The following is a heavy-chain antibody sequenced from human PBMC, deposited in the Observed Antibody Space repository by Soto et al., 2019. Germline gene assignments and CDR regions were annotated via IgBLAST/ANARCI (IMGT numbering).Heavy chain of an antibody. CDR1: GGTFSSYV. D-gene: IGHD1-26*01. Sequence: QLVQSGAEVKKPGSSVKISCKASGGTFSSYVISWLRQAPGQGLEWMGGVIPILGQAYYAPNLQGRVTITADGSTRTAYMELNRLTSADTAVYFCARVGGVGAPPGTDFWGQGTLVTVSS. CDR2: VIPILGQA. V-gene: IGHV1-69*01. CDR3: ARVGGVGAPPGTDF. J-gene: IGHJ4*02.